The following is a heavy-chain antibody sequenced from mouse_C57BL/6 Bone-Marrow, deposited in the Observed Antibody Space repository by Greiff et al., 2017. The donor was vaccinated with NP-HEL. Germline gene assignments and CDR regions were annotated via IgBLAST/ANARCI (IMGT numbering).Heavy chain of an antibody. CDR3: ARLGAYYSNYYYAMDY. V-gene: IGHV5-15*01. CDR1: GFTFSDYG. J-gene: IGHJ4*01. D-gene: IGHD2-5*01. Sequence: EVQGVESGGGLVQPGGSLKLSCAASGFTFSDYGMAWVRQAPRKGPAWVAFISNLAYSIYYADTVTGRFTISRENAKNTLYLEMSSLRSEDTAMYYCARLGAYYSNYYYAMDYWGQGTSVTVSS. CDR2: ISNLAYSI.